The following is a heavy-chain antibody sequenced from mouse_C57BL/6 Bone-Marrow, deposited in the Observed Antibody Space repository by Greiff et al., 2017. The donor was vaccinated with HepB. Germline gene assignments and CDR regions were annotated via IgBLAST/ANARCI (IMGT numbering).Heavy chain of an antibody. CDR1: GYSITSGYY. CDR3: ASTHYFDY. CDR2: ISYDGSN. Sequence: DVKLQESGPGLVKPSQSLSLTCSVTGYSITSGYYWNWIRQFPGNKLEWMGYISYDGSNNYNPSLKNRISITRDTSKNQFFLKLNSVTTEDTATYYCASTHYFDYWGQGTTLTVSS. J-gene: IGHJ2*01. V-gene: IGHV3-6*01.